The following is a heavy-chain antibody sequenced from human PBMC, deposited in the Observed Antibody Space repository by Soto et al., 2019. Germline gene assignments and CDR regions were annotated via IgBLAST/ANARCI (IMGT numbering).Heavy chain of an antibody. CDR2: ISTYNGNT. CDR3: ARTIAVAGIGYYFDY. J-gene: IGHJ4*02. V-gene: IGHV1-18*04. CDR1: GYSFSTYA. Sequence: ASVKVSCNASGYSFSTYAISWVRQAPGQGLEWLGRISTYNGNTNYGHILQGRVALTTDTSTNTAFMELRSLGSDDTAVYYCARTIAVAGIGYYFDYWGQGTLVTVSS. D-gene: IGHD6-19*01.